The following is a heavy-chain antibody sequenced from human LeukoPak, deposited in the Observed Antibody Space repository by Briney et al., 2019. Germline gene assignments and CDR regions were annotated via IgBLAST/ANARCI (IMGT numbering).Heavy chain of an antibody. CDR3: ARDNTYCGGDCYPPYYYYGMDV. J-gene: IGHJ6*02. Sequence: PGGSLRLSCAASGFTFSSYEMNWVRQAPGKGLEWVSYISSSCSTIYYADSVKGRFTISRDNAKNSLYLQMNSLRAEDTAVYSCARDNTYCGGDCYPPYYYYGMDVWGQGTTVNVSS. D-gene: IGHD2-21*02. V-gene: IGHV3-48*03. CDR2: ISSSCSTI. CDR1: GFTFSSYE.